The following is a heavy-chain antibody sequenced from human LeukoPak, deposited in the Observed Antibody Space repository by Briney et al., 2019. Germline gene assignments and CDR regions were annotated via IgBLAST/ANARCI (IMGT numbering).Heavy chain of an antibody. J-gene: IGHJ6*02. D-gene: IGHD3-10*01. Sequence: SETLSLTCTVSGDSISSYNWSWIRQPPGKGLEGIGHIYYSGSTNYNPSLKSRVTISVDTSKNQFPLKLSSVTAADTAVYYCARDFTMVRGVKLGMDVWGQGTTVTVSS. CDR3: ARDFTMVRGVKLGMDV. V-gene: IGHV4-59*01. CDR1: GDSISSYN. CDR2: IYYSGST.